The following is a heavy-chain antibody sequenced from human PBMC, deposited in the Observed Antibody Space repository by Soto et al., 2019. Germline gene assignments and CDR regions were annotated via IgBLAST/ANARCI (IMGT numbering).Heavy chain of an antibody. Sequence: QLQLQESGPGLVKPSETLSLTCTVSGGSISSNSYYWAWIRQPPGKGLEWIGNIYYSGTTYYNPSLKIRVTISVDTSKNQFSLKLRSVPAADTAVYYCARHKGGYYSGVDVWGQGTTVTVSS. CDR1: GGSISSNSYY. J-gene: IGHJ6*02. CDR2: IYYSGTT. V-gene: IGHV4-39*01. CDR3: ARHKGGYYSGVDV. D-gene: IGHD3-16*01.